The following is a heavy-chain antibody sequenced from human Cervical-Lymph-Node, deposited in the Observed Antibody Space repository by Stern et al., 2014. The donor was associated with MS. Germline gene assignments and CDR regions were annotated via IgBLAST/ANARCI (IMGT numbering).Heavy chain of an antibody. CDR2: INPSCGRT. CDR1: GYTFTSYY. CDR3: ARVWDVDTAMVRGYYYYGMDV. D-gene: IGHD5-18*01. V-gene: IGHV1-46*01. Sequence: VQLVESGAEVKKPGASVKVSCKASGYTFTSYYMHWVRQAPGQGLEWLGIINPSCGRTSYAQKFQGRVTMTRDTSTSTVYMELSSLRSEDTAVYYCARVWDVDTAMVRGYYYYGMDVWGQGTTVTVSS. J-gene: IGHJ6*02.